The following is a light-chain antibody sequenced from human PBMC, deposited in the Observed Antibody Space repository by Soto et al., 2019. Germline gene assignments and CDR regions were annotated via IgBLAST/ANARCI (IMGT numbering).Light chain of an antibody. CDR3: QQSYSNSYT. Sequence: DIQLTQSPSSLSASVGDRVTITCRASQSMSDSLNWYQQKSGKAPKLLIYSASSLESGVPSRFSGSGSGTDFTLTISSLQPEDFGTYFCQQSYSNSYTFGQWTTLEIK. J-gene: IGKJ2*01. V-gene: IGKV1-39*01. CDR1: QSMSDS. CDR2: SAS.